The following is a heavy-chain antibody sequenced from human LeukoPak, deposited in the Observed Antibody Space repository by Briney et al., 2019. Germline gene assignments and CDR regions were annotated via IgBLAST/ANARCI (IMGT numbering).Heavy chain of an antibody. V-gene: IGHV3-33*01. Sequence: TGGSLRLSCAASGFTFSSYGMHWVRQAPGKGLEWVAVIWYDGSNKYYADSVKGRLTISRDNSKNTLYLQMNSLRAEDTAVYYCARDQSRGVYWLGRRGPQNWFDPWGQGTLVTVSS. D-gene: IGHD5/OR15-5a*01. J-gene: IGHJ5*02. CDR3: ARDQSRGVYWLGRRGPQNWFDP. CDR1: GFTFSSYG. CDR2: IWYDGSNK.